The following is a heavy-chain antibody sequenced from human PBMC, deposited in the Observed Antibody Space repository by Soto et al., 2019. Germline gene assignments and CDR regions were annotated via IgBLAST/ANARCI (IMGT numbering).Heavy chain of an antibody. V-gene: IGHV4-59*01. D-gene: IGHD6-13*01. J-gene: IGHJ2*01. CDR3: AREVGYSSSWYAWYFDL. CDR1: GGSISSYY. Sequence: QVQLQESGPGLVKPSETLSLTCTVSGGSISSYYWSWIRQPPGKGLEWIGYIYYSGSTNYNPSLKSRVTISVDTSTNQFSLKLSSVTAADTAVYYCAREVGYSSSWYAWYFDLWGRGTLVTVSS. CDR2: IYYSGST.